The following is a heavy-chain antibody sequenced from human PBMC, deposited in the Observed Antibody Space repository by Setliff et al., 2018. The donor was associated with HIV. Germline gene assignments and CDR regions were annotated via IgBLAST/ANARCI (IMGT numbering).Heavy chain of an antibody. CDR1: GGSISSGSYY. CDR2: IYTSGST. Sequence: NPSETLSLTCTVSGGSISSGSYYWSWIRQPAGKGLEWIGRIYTSGSTNYNPSLKSRVTISVDTSKNQFSLKLSSVTAADTAVYYCATGQMATRYWGQGTLVTVSS. V-gene: IGHV4-61*02. CDR3: ATGQMATRY. D-gene: IGHD5-12*01. J-gene: IGHJ4*02.